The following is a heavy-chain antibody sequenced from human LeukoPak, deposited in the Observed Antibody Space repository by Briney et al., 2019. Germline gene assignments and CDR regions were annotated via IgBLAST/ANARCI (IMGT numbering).Heavy chain of an antibody. CDR1: GSTIVTYG. Sequence: ASVKVSCKASGSTIVTYGINWVRQAPGQGPEWIGWISTYNGNTKYALKFQDRVTLTRDTSTTTAYMELKSLTSDDRAVYYCARASFDHWGQGTLVIVSS. CDR3: ARASFDH. J-gene: IGHJ4*02. CDR2: ISTYNGNT. V-gene: IGHV1-18*01.